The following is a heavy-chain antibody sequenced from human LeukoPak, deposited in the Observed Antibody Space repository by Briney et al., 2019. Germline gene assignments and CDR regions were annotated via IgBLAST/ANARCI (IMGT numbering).Heavy chain of an antibody. CDR1: GFTFSSYA. CDR2: ISGSGGST. V-gene: IGHV3-23*01. J-gene: IGHJ6*02. D-gene: IGHD3-10*01. Sequence: PGGSLRLSCAASGFTFSSYAMSWVRQAPGKGLEWVSAISGSGGSTYYADSVKGRFTISRDNSKNTLYLQMNSLRAEDTAVYYCAKDPGAPALYYYGMDVWGQGTTVTVSS. CDR3: AKDPGAPALYYYGMDV.